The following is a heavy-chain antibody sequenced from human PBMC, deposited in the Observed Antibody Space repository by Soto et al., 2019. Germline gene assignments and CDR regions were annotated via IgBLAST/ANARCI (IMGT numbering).Heavy chain of an antibody. CDR3: ARGESPVDC. Sequence: ASVKVSCKASGYTFTNFGISWVRQAPGQGLEGMGWISAYNGNTNDAQNFQGRVTMTTDTSTSTAYMELRSLSCDDTSVCYSARGESPVDCWGQGFLVTVSS. CDR1: GYTFTNFG. J-gene: IGHJ4*02. V-gene: IGHV1-18*01. CDR2: ISAYNGNT. D-gene: IGHD3-10*01.